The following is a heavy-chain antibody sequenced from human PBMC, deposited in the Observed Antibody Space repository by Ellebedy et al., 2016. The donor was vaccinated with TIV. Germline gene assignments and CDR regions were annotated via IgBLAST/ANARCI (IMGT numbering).Heavy chain of an antibody. Sequence: MPSETLSLTCTVSGGSVSSGRYYWSWIRQPPGKGLEWVGYIYYSGSTNYNPSIKSRVTISIDTSKNQFSLRLTSVTAADTAVYYCARDDPSGWLDPWGQGTLVTVSS. V-gene: IGHV4-61*01. J-gene: IGHJ5*02. CDR2: IYYSGST. CDR1: GGSVSSGRYY. CDR3: ARDDPSGWLDP. D-gene: IGHD3-10*01.